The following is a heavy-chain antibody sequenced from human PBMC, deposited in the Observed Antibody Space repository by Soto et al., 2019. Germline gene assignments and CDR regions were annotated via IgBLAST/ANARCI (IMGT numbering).Heavy chain of an antibody. CDR1: GFTFSSYS. Sequence: EVQLVEYGGGLDKPGGSLRLSCAASGFTFSSYSMNWVRQAPGKGLEWVSSISSSSSYIYYADSVKGQFTISRDNAKNALYLQMNSRRAEDKAVYYCAGVGEKESYNYGMDVWGQGTTVTVS. V-gene: IGHV3-21*01. J-gene: IGHJ6*02. CDR3: AGVGEKESYNYGMDV. CDR2: ISSSSSYI. D-gene: IGHD3-16*01.